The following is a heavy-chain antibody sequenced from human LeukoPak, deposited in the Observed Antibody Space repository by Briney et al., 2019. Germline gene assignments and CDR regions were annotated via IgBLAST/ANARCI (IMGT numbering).Heavy chain of an antibody. V-gene: IGHV1-2*06. CDR3: ARGPRLDSSGWYYGAFDI. Sequence: ASVKVSCKASGYTFTGYYMHWVRQAPGQGLEWMGRINPNSGGTNYAQKFQGRVTMTRDSSISTAYMELSRLRSDDTAVYYCARGPRLDSSGWYYGAFDIWGQGTMVTVSS. D-gene: IGHD6-19*01. J-gene: IGHJ3*02. CDR1: GYTFTGYY. CDR2: INPNSGGT.